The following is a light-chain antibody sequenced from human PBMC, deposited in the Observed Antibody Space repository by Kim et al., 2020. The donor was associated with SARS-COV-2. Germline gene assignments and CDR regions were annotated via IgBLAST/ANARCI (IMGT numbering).Light chain of an antibody. CDR3: SSYTSSSTYV. CDR1: SSDVGGYNY. V-gene: IGLV2-14*03. Sequence: QSITIPCTGTSSDVGGYNYVSWYQQHPGKAPKLMIYDVSNRPSGVSNRFSGSKSGNTASLTISGLQAEDEADYYCSSYTSSSTYVFGTGTKVTV. CDR2: DVS. J-gene: IGLJ1*01.